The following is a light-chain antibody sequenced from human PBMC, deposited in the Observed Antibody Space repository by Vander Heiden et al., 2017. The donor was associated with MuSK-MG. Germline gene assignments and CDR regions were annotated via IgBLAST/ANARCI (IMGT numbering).Light chain of an antibody. CDR1: QGISSY. CDR3: QQYDTYPQT. Sequence: AIRLTQSPSPFSASTGDRVTITCRASQGISSYLAWYQQKPGKAPKLLIYAATTLQSRVPSTFSGSGSGTDFTLTISFLQSEDIATYYCQQYDTYPQTFGQGTKMEIK. V-gene: IGKV1-8*01. CDR2: AAT. J-gene: IGKJ1*01.